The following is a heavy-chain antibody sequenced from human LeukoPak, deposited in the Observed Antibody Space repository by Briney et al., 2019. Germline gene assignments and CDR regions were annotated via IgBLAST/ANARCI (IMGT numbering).Heavy chain of an antibody. CDR1: GGTFSSYA. D-gene: IGHD3-9*01. J-gene: IGHJ4*02. CDR3: ARVLAGDILTGYHLAFGY. CDR2: IIPIFGTT. V-gene: IGHV1-69*06. Sequence: SVKVSCKASGGTFSSYAISWVRQAPGQRLEWMGRIIPIFGTTNYAQKFQGRVTITADKSTSTAYLELSSLRSEDTAVYYCARVLAGDILTGYHLAFGYWGQGTLVTVSS.